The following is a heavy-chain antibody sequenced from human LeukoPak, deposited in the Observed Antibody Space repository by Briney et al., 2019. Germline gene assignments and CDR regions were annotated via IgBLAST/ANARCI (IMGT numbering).Heavy chain of an antibody. D-gene: IGHD3-22*01. CDR3: ARARSVRGDYYDSSGYYGEVVY. Sequence: SVKVSCKASGGTFSSYAISWVRQAPGQGLEWMGGIIPIFGTANYAQKFQGRVTITADESTSTAYMELSSLRSEDTAVYYCARARSVRGDYYDSSGYYGEVVYWGQGTLVTVSS. CDR1: GGTFSSYA. CDR2: IIPIFGTA. V-gene: IGHV1-69*13. J-gene: IGHJ4*02.